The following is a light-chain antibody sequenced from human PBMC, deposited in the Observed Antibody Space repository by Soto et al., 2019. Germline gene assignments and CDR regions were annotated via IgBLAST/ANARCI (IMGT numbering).Light chain of an antibody. Sequence: EIVLTQSPGTLSLSPGERATLSCRASQSVSRYLVWYQQKPGQAPRLLIYGASSRATGIPDRFSGSGSGTDFTLTISRLEPEDFAVYFCQQYDSSPWTFGQGTKVEIK. CDR3: QQYDSSPWT. CDR2: GAS. J-gene: IGKJ1*01. CDR1: QSVSRY. V-gene: IGKV3-20*01.